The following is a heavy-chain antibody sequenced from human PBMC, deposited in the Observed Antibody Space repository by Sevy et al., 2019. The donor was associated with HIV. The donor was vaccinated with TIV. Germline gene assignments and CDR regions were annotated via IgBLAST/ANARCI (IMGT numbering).Heavy chain of an antibody. Sequence: GGSLRLSCAVSGFTFSKAWMNWVRQAPGKGLEWVGRIKTTTDGGTINYAAPVKDRFTISRDDSKNTLYLQMNGLKIEDTAVYYCIPSGDYAAGWGSWGQGTLVTVSS. CDR2: IKTTTDGGTI. CDR3: IPSGDYAAGWGS. CDR1: GFTFSKAW. D-gene: IGHD2-21*02. V-gene: IGHV3-15*07. J-gene: IGHJ5*02.